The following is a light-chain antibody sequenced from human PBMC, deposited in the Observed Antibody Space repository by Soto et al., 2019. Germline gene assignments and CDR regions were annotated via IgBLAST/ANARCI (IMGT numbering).Light chain of an antibody. CDR3: QQYGTSPPA. V-gene: IGKV3-20*01. CDR1: PRISDSS. Sequence: EIVLTQSPGTLSLSPGERATLSCRASPRISDSSLAWYQQRPCQPPRLLIFRSSSRAAGIPYRFRGSGSGTDFPLNISRLEPEDFAVYFCQQYGTSPPAFGQGAKVEI. CDR2: RSS. J-gene: IGKJ1*01.